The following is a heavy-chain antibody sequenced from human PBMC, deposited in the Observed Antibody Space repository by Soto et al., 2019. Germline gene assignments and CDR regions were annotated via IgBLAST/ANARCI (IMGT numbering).Heavy chain of an antibody. CDR2: MSGDGRT. CDR3: VKWHTSNFDSLPFTGFDF. Sequence: GSLRLSCVGSGFTFSDSVMAWVRQAPGKGLEWLSVMSGDGRTRYALSVTGRFTISRDNSKNTLYLQMRSLRAKDAAAYYCVKWHTSNFDSLPFTGFDFWGQGTQVTVSS. J-gene: IGHJ4*02. CDR1: GFTFSDSV. V-gene: IGHV3-23*01. D-gene: IGHD3-22*01.